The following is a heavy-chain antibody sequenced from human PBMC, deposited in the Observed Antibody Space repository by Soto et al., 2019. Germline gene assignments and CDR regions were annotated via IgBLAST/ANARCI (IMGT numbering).Heavy chain of an antibody. CDR2: ISYDGSNK. CDR3: AKDEDQAY. J-gene: IGHJ4*02. V-gene: IGHV3-30*18. Sequence: QVQLVESGGGVVQPGRSLRLSCAASGFTFSSYGMHWVRQAPGKGLEWVAVISYDGSNKYYADSVKGRFTISRDNSKNTLYLQMNSLRAEDTAVYYCAKDEDQAYWGQGTLVTVSS. CDR1: GFTFSSYG.